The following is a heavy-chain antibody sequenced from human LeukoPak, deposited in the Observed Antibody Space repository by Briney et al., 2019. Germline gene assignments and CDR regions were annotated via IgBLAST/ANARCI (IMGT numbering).Heavy chain of an antibody. CDR2: IFYSGDT. CDR1: GGSVSSGTYY. V-gene: IGHV4-61*01. J-gene: IGHJ4*02. CDR3: ARDRYALTFDY. Sequence: SETLSLTCTVSGGSVSSGTYYWSWIRQPPGKGLEWVGYIFYSGDTNYNPSLKSRVTMSVDTSKNQFSLKLNSVTAADTAVYYCARDRYALTFDYWGQGILVTVSS. D-gene: IGHD2-2*01.